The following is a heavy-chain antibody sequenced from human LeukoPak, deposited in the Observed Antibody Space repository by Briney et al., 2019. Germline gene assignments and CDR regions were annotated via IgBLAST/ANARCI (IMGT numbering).Heavy chain of an antibody. V-gene: IGHV4-59*08. D-gene: IGHD3-22*01. CDR3: AGNYYDSSGYYL. J-gene: IGHJ5*02. CDR2: IYYSGST. CDR1: GGSISSYY. Sequence: SETLSLTRTVSGGSISSYYWSWIRQPPGKGLEWLGYIYYSGSTNYNPSLKSRVTISVDTSKNQFSLKLSSVTAADTAVYYCAGNYYDSSGYYLWGQGTLVTVSS.